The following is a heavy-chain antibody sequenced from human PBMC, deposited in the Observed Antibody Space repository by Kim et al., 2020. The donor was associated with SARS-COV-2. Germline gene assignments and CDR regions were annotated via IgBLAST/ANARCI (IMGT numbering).Heavy chain of an antibody. CDR2: IWYDGSNK. V-gene: IGHV3-33*01. Sequence: GGSLRLSCAASGFTFSSYGMHWVRQAPGKGLEWVAVIWYDGSNKYYAGSVKGRFTISRDNSKNTLYLQMNSLRAEDTAVYYCARADPSVEVVVPAAAPQGGIGYWGQGTLVTVSS. CDR1: GFTFSSYG. J-gene: IGHJ4*02. CDR3: ARADPSVEVVVPAAAPQGGIGY. D-gene: IGHD2-2*01.